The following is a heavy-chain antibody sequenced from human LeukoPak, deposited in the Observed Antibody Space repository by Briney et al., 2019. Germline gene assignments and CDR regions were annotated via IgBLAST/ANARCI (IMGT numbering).Heavy chain of an antibody. V-gene: IGHV3-53*01. J-gene: IGHJ4*02. D-gene: IGHD5-18*01. CDR2: IYSGGRT. CDR1: GFIVSSNY. CDR3: ARGGPGYSFDY. Sequence: GGSLRLSCAASGFIVSSNYMSWVCQAPGKGLEWLSFIYSGGRTYSADSVKGRFTISRDNARNSLYVQMNSLRAEDTAVYYCARGGPGYSFDYWGQGTLVTVSS.